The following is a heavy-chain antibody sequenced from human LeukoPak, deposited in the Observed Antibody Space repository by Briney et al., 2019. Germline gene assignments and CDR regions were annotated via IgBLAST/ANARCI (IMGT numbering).Heavy chain of an antibody. D-gene: IGHD2-2*01. CDR3: ARANIVVVPAAMNYYYYGMDV. CDR2: INSDGSTT. J-gene: IGHJ6*02. V-gene: IGHV3-74*01. Sequence: PGGSLRLSCAASGVTLSNYAMSWVRQAPGKGLVWVPRINSDGSTTNYADSVKGRFTVSRDNARNTLYLQMNSLRAEDTAVYYCARANIVVVPAAMNYYYYGMDVWGQGTTVTVSS. CDR1: GVTLSNYA.